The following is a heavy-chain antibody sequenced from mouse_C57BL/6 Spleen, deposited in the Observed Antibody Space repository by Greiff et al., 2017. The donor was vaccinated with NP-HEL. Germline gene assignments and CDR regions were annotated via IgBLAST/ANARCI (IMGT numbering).Heavy chain of an antibody. CDR1: GFTFSSYA. D-gene: IGHD1-1*01. CDR3: ARDLLNYGKGAAWFAY. J-gene: IGHJ3*01. Sequence: EVQLVESGGGLVKPGGSLKLSCAASGFTFSSYAMSWVRQTPEKRLEWVATISDGGSYTYYPDNVKGRFTISRDNAKNNLYLQMSHLKSEDTAMYYCARDLLNYGKGAAWFAYWGQGTLVTVSA. CDR2: ISDGGSYT. V-gene: IGHV5-4*01.